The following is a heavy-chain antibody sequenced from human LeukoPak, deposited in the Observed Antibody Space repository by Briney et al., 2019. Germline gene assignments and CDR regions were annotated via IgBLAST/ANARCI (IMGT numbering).Heavy chain of an antibody. V-gene: IGHV1-69*13. CDR1: GGTFSSYA. Sequence: GASVKVSCKASGGTFSSYAISWVRQAPGQGLEWMGGIIPIFGTANYAQKFQGRVTITADESTSTAYMELSSLRSEDTAVYYCARALRYYSDSSGYAFDYWGQGTLVTVSS. CDR2: IIPIFGTA. D-gene: IGHD3-22*01. CDR3: ARALRYYSDSSGYAFDY. J-gene: IGHJ4*02.